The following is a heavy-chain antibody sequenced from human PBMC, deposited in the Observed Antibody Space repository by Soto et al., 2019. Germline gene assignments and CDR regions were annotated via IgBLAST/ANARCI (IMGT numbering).Heavy chain of an antibody. D-gene: IGHD1-20*01. V-gene: IGHV3-21*01. CDR3: ARDKDNWNDGPFDL. CDR1: GFTFSSYA. J-gene: IGHJ4*02. Sequence: EVQLVESGGGLVKPGGSLRLSCAASGFTFSSYAMNWVRQAPGRGLEWISYISTTSTFIYYADSVKDRFTISRDNTNNSLYLPMNSLRAEDTATYYCARDKDNWNDGPFDLWGQGTLVTVSS. CDR2: ISTTSTFI.